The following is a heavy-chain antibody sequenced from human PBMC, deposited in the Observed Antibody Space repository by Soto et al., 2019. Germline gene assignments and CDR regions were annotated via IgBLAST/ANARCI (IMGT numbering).Heavy chain of an antibody. CDR1: GFTFSSFE. V-gene: IGHV3-23*01. J-gene: IGHJ5*01. D-gene: IGHD3-16*01. Sequence: EVQLLESGGGLVQPGGSLRLSCAASGFTFSSFEMSWVRQAPGRGLEWVSFISDDSSRTYYADAVKGRFTISRDNSKHTLDLQMNSLTAEDTAVYACVKGGWLDFWGQGTLVTVSS. CDR3: VKGGWLDF. CDR2: ISDDSSRT.